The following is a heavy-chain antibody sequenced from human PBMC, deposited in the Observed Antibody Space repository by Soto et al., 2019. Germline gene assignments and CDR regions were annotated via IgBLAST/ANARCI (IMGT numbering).Heavy chain of an antibody. D-gene: IGHD3-3*01. J-gene: IGHJ3*02. Sequence: GGSLRLSCAASGFTFSGSAMHWVRQASGKGLEWVGRIRSKANSYATAYAASVKGRFTISRDDSKNTAYLQMNSLKTEDTAVYYCTRHNPLPTIFGVVGADAFDIWCQGTMVTVSS. CDR3: TRHNPLPTIFGVVGADAFDI. V-gene: IGHV3-73*01. CDR2: IRSKANSYAT. CDR1: GFTFSGSA.